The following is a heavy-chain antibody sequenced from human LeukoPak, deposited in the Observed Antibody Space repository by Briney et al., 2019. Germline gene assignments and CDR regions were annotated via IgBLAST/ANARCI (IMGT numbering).Heavy chain of an antibody. CDR1: GGSISSNSYY. Sequence: PSETLSLTCTVSGGSISSNSYYWGWIRQPPEKGLEWIGSIYYSGSTYYNPSLKTRITISVDTSKNQFSLKLSSVPAADTSVYYCARLLEWLSPLDYWGQGTLVTVSS. V-gene: IGHV4-39*01. CDR3: ARLLEWLSPLDY. D-gene: IGHD3-3*01. J-gene: IGHJ4*02. CDR2: IYYSGST.